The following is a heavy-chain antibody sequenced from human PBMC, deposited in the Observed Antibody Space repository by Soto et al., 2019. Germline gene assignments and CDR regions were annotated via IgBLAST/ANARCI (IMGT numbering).Heavy chain of an antibody. V-gene: IGHV3-30-3*01. J-gene: IGHJ6*02. Sequence: GGSLRLSCAASGFTFSSYAMHWVRQAPGKGLEWVAVISYDGSNKYYADSVKGRFTISRDNSKNTLYLQMNSLRAEDTAVYYCARDSGTAVAGPEIYYYYYYGMDVWGHGTTVTVS. D-gene: IGHD6-19*01. CDR2: ISYDGSNK. CDR1: GFTFSSYA. CDR3: ARDSGTAVAGPEIYYYYYYGMDV.